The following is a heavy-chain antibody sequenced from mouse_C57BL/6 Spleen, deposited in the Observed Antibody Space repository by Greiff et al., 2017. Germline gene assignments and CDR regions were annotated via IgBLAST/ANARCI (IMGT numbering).Heavy chain of an antibody. D-gene: IGHD3-2*02. CDR3: TATAQATGFAY. Sequence: EVQLQQSGAELVRPGASVKLSCTASGFNIKDYYMHWVKQRPEQGLEWIGRIDPEDGDTEYAPKFQGKANMTADTSSNTAYLQLSSLTSEDTAVYYCTATAQATGFAYWGQGSLVTVSA. CDR1: GFNIKDYY. J-gene: IGHJ3*01. CDR2: IDPEDGDT. V-gene: IGHV14-1*01.